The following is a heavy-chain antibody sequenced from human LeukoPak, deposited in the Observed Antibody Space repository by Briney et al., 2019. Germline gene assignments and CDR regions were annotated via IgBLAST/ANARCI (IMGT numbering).Heavy chain of an antibody. V-gene: IGHV4-34*01. Sequence: SETLSLTCAVYGGSFSGYYWSWIRQPPGKGLEWIGEVNHSGSTNYNPSLKSRVTISVDTSKSQFSLKLSSVTAADTAVYFCARGGIVTAGTKWLNYWGQGTLVTVSS. CDR1: GGSFSGYY. D-gene: IGHD6-13*01. J-gene: IGHJ4*02. CDR2: VNHSGST. CDR3: ARGGIVTAGTKWLNY.